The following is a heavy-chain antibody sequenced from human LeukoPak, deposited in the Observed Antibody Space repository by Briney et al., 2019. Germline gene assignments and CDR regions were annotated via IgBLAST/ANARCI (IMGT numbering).Heavy chain of an antibody. Sequence: SETLSLTCAVYGGSFSGYYWSWIRQPPGKGLEWIGEINHSGSTNYNPSLKSRVTISVDTSKNQFSLKLSSVTAADTAVYYCARALYYCGSGSWFDPWGQGTLVTVSS. V-gene: IGHV4-34*01. CDR1: GGSFSGYY. CDR2: INHSGST. J-gene: IGHJ5*02. D-gene: IGHD3-10*01. CDR3: ARALYYCGSGSWFDP.